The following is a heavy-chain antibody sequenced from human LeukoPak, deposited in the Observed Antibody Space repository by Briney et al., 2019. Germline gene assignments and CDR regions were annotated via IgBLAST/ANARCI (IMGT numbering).Heavy chain of an antibody. CDR1: GGSISSGSYY. V-gene: IGHV4-39*07. J-gene: IGHJ2*01. Sequence: PSETLSLTCTVSGGSISSGSYYWAWIRQPPGKGLEWIGSIYYRGNTYYTPSLKSRVTISVDTAKNEFSLKVTSVVTAADAAVYYCARLLPVAARGWYFDLWGRGTLVTVSS. CDR2: IYYRGNT. D-gene: IGHD6-19*01. CDR3: ARLLPVAARGWYFDL.